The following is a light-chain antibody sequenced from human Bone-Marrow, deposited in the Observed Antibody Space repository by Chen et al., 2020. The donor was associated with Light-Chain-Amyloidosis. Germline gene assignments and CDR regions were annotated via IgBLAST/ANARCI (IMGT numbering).Light chain of an antibody. CDR3: CSYVGSSTLV. CDR1: SSDVGSYNL. J-gene: IGLJ3*02. Sequence: QSALTQPASVSGSPGQSITISCPGTSSDVGSYNLVSWYQQHPGKAPKFMIYEVNKRPSGVSNRFSGSKSGNTASLTISGLQAEDEADYYCCSYVGSSTLVFGGGTKVTVL. V-gene: IGLV2-23*02. CDR2: EVN.